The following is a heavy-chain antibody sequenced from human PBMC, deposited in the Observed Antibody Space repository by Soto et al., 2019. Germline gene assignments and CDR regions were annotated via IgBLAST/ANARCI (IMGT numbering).Heavy chain of an antibody. CDR3: ARVYGDYVAGYWFDP. CDR1: GGSISSGGYY. D-gene: IGHD4-17*01. J-gene: IGHJ5*02. CDR2: IYYSGST. V-gene: IGHV4-31*02. Sequence: SETLSLTXTVSGGSISSGGYYWSWIRQHPGKGLEWIGYIYYSGSTYYNPSLKSRVTISVDTSKNQFSLKLSSVTAADTAVYHCARVYGDYVAGYWFDPWGQGTLVTVSS.